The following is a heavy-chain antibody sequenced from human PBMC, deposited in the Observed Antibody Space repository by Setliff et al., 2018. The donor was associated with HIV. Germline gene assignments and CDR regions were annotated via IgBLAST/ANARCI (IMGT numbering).Heavy chain of an antibody. CDR3: ARDDGGYMSGVYFDC. CDR2: ISSSSIYI. V-gene: IGHV3-21*06. D-gene: IGHD3-10*02. Sequence: PGGSLRLSCAASGFNFSSHTMNWVRQAPGKGLEWVSSISSSSIYIHYADSVKGRFTISRDNSKNSVYLQMDNLGAEDTAVYFCARDDGGYMSGVYFDCWGQGTRVTVSS. CDR1: GFNFSSHT. J-gene: IGHJ4*02.